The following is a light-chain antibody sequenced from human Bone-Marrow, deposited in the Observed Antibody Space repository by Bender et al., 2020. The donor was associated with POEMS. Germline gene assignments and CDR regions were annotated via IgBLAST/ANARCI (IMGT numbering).Light chain of an antibody. CDR2: QDT. Sequence: SYEVTQPPSVSVSPGQTASITCSGDDLGDKYVAWYQQKPGQSPVLVIYQDTKRPSGSPERFSGSNSGHTATLTISGTQAMDEADYYCQAWDTYSVILGGGTKLSVL. CDR1: DLGDKY. J-gene: IGLJ2*01. CDR3: QAWDTYSVI. V-gene: IGLV3-1*01.